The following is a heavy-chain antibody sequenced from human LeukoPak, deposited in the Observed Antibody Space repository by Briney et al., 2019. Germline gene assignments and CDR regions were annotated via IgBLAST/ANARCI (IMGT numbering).Heavy chain of an antibody. D-gene: IGHD6-13*01. CDR1: GGSISSYY. CDR3: ARGQYSGSWSYYFDY. Sequence: SETLSLTCTVSGGSISSYYWNWIRQPPGKGLEWNGYISYSGSTNYNPSLKSRVTISLDTSKNQFSLQLSSVTAADTAVYYCARGQYSGSWSYYFDYWGQGTLVTASS. CDR2: ISYSGST. V-gene: IGHV4-59*01. J-gene: IGHJ4*02.